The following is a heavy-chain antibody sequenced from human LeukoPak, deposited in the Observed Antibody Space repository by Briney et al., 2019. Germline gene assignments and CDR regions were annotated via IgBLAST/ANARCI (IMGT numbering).Heavy chain of an antibody. V-gene: IGHV3-23*01. CDR3: AKGVGPSAPNGRVFDF. J-gene: IGHJ4*02. D-gene: IGHD2-2*01. Sequence: PGGSLRLSCAVSGFTFSNYAMSWVRQAPGKGLEWVSIITNTGGDTNHADSVKGRLTISRDNSKNTLYLQMNSLRVEDTAVYYCAKGVGPSAPNGRVFDFWGQGTLVTVSS. CDR1: GFTFSNYA. CDR2: ITNTGGDT.